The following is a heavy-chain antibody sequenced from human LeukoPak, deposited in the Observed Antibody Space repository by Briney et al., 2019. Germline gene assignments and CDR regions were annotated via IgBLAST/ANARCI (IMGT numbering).Heavy chain of an antibody. V-gene: IGHV3-30*02. CDR3: AKGDGYNQHTFDY. J-gene: IGHJ4*02. D-gene: IGHD5-24*01. CDR2: IRYDGSNK. Sequence: GGSLRLCCAASGFTFSSYGMHWVRQAPGKGLEWVAFIRYDGSNKYYADSVKGRFTISRDNSKNTLYLQMNSLRAEDTAVYYCAKGDGYNQHTFDYWGQGTLVTVSS. CDR1: GFTFSSYG.